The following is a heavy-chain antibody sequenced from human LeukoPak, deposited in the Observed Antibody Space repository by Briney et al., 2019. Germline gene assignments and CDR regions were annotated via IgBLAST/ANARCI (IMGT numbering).Heavy chain of an antibody. Sequence: SETLSLICGVSGGSVTSTNWWTWVRQPPGKGLEWIGEVHLDGRTNYNPSLKSRLTMSVDPSENHISLKLTSVTDADTAVYYCAREGGFFRPLDYSGQGTLVTVSS. D-gene: IGHD3-3*01. J-gene: IGHJ4*02. CDR1: GGSVTSTNW. CDR3: AREGGFFRPLDY. CDR2: VHLDGRT. V-gene: IGHV4-4*02.